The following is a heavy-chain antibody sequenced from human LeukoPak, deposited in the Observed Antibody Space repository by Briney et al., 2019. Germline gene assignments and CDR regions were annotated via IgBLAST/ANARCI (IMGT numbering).Heavy chain of an antibody. J-gene: IGHJ4*02. Sequence: ASVKVSCKASGYTFTSYYMHWVRQAPGQGLEWMGIINPSGGSTSYAQKFQGRVTMTRDTSTSTVYMELSSLRAEDTAVYYCVEGYCTNGVCATSVEFDYWGQGTLVTVSS. CDR1: GYTFTSYY. CDR3: VEGYCTNGVCATSVEFDY. V-gene: IGHV1-46*01. CDR2: INPSGGST. D-gene: IGHD2-8*01.